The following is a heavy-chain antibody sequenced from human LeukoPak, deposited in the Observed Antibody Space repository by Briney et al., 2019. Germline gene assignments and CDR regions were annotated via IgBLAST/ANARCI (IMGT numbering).Heavy chain of an antibody. J-gene: IGHJ6*02. Sequence: ASVKVSCKASGGTFSSYSISWVRQAPGQGLEWMGGIIPIFDAADYAQKFQGRVTITADESTSAAYMELSSLRSEDTAVFYCARISLGAIWGYYYGMDVWGQGTTVTVSS. CDR1: GGTFSSYS. CDR2: IIPIFDAA. D-gene: IGHD1-26*01. CDR3: ARISLGAIWGYYYGMDV. V-gene: IGHV1-69*13.